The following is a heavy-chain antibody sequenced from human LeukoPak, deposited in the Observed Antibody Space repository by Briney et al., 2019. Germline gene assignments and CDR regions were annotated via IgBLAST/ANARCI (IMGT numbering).Heavy chain of an antibody. J-gene: IGHJ3*02. CDR1: GGSFSGYY. CDR2: IFYSGST. D-gene: IGHD3-10*01. CDR3: AKSNGYGLIDI. V-gene: IGHV4-34*12. Sequence: PSETLSLTCAVYGGSFSGYYWSWIRQPPGKGLEWIGNIFYSGSTYYGPSLKSRLTISLDTSRNQFSLKLNSVTAADTAVYYCAKSNGYGLIDIWGQGTMVTVS.